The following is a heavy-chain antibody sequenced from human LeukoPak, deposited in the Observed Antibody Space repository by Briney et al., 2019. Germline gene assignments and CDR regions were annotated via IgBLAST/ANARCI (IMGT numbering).Heavy chain of an antibody. CDR2: IYHSGST. CDR3: ATYTAMATGYYYYYDLDV. CDR1: VRSISSSNW. J-gene: IGHJ6*03. Sequence: SETLSLTCAVSVRSISSSNWWGWVRPPPGKGLEWIGEIYHSGSTNYNPSLKSRVTISVDKSKNQFSLKLSSVTAADTAVYYCATYTAMATGYYYYYDLDVWGKGTTVTVAS. D-gene: IGHD5-18*01. V-gene: IGHV4-4*02.